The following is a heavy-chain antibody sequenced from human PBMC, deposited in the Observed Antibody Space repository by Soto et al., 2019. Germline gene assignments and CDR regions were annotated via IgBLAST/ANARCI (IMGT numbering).Heavy chain of an antibody. D-gene: IGHD5-12*01. CDR2: VYYRGST. V-gene: IGHV4-59*01. CDR1: AGSISGYY. J-gene: IGHJ4*02. CDR3: ARGPREGDGYNHYFDY. Sequence: PSETLSLTCTVSAGSISGYYWSWIRQPPGKGLEWIAYVYYRGSTNYNPSLKSRVTISIDTSKSQFSLKLSSVTAADTAIYYCARGPREGDGYNHYFDYWGQGTLVTVSS.